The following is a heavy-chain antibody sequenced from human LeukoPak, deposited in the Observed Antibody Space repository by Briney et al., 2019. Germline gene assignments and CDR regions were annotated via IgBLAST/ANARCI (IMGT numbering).Heavy chain of an antibody. V-gene: IGHV4-59*01. D-gene: IGHD3-10*01. CDR2: IYYSGST. Sequence: SETLSLTCTVSGGSISSYYWSWIRQPPGKGLEWIGYIYYSGSTNYNPSLKSRVTTSVDTSKNQFSLKLSSVTAADTAVYYCARDLSGWGSGIWGQGTLVTVSS. CDR3: ARDLSGWGSGI. J-gene: IGHJ4*02. CDR1: GGSISSYY.